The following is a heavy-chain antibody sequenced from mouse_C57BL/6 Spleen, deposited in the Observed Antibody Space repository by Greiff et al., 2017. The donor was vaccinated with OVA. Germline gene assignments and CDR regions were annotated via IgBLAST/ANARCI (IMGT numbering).Heavy chain of an antibody. CDR2: IRNKANNHAT. D-gene: IGHD1-1*01. Sequence: EVQLVESGGGLVQPGGSMKLSCAASGFTFSDAWMDWVRQSPEKGLEWVAEIRNKANNHATYYAESVKGRLTISRDDSKSSVYLQMNSLRAEDTGIYYCTRITTVVGFDYWGQGTTLTVSS. J-gene: IGHJ2*01. CDR1: GFTFSDAW. CDR3: TRITTVVGFDY. V-gene: IGHV6-6*01.